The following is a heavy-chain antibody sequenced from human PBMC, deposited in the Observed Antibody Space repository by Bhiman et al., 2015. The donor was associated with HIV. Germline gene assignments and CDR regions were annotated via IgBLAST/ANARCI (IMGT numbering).Heavy chain of an antibody. CDR2: ISSSSSYI. CDR3: REVNGMDV. J-gene: IGHJ6*01. Sequence: EVQLVESGGGLVKPGGSLRLSCTASGFSFSTYTMNWVRQAPGKGLEWVSSISSSSSYIYYADSVKGRFTISRDNAKNSLYLQMNSLRVYNCARDQAREVNGMDVWGPRDHGHRLL. V-gene: IGHV3-21*01. D-gene: IGHD1-20*01. CDR1: GFSFSTYT.